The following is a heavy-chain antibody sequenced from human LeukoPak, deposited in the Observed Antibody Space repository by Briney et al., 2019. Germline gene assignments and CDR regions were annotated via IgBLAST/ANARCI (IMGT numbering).Heavy chain of an antibody. V-gene: IGHV4-34*01. CDR3: ARRMFGYVDY. Sequence: SETLSLTCAVYGGSFSGYYWSWIRQPPGKWLEWIGEINHSGSTNYNPSLKSRVTISVDTSKNQFSLKLSSVTAADTAVYYCARRMFGYVDYWGQGTLVTVSS. D-gene: IGHD3-3*02. CDR2: INHSGST. J-gene: IGHJ4*02. CDR1: GGSFSGYY.